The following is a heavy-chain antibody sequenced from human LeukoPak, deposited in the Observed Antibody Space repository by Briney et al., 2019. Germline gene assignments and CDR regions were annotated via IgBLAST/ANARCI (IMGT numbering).Heavy chain of an antibody. CDR3: VGRGATIRYFQH. Sequence: SVKVSCKASGYTFTSYDISWVRQAPGQGLEWMGGIIPIFGTANYAQKFQGRVTITADESTSTAYMELSSLRSGDTTVYYCVGRGATIRYFQHWGQGTLVTVSS. V-gene: IGHV1-69*13. CDR1: GYTFTSYD. J-gene: IGHJ1*01. CDR2: IIPIFGTA. D-gene: IGHD1-26*01.